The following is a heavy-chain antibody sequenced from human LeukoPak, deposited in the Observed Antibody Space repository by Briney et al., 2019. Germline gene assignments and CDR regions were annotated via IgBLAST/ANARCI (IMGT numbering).Heavy chain of an antibody. CDR3: AKWGDYDVLTGYYVSDY. CDR2: ITGSGGNT. D-gene: IGHD3-9*01. Sequence: SGGSLRLSCAASGFTFSNYAMSWVRQGPGKGLEWVSAITGSGGNTYYADSVKGRFTISRDNSKNTVFLQMNNLRAEDTAVYYCAKWGDYDVLTGYYVSDYWGQGTLVTVSS. V-gene: IGHV3-23*01. CDR1: GFTFSNYA. J-gene: IGHJ4*02.